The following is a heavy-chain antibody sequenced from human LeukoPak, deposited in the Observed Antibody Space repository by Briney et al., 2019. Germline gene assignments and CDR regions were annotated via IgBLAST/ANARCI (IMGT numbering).Heavy chain of an antibody. CDR2: ISSSSSTI. CDR1: GFTFSSYE. D-gene: IGHD5-18*01. Sequence: GGSLRLSCAASGFTFSSYEMNWVRQAPGKGLEWVSYISSSSSTIYYADSVKGRFTISRDNAKNSLYLQMNSLRAEDTAVYYCARGGGVQPWSPHDYWGQGTLVTVSS. J-gene: IGHJ4*02. CDR3: ARGGGVQPWSPHDY. V-gene: IGHV3-48*01.